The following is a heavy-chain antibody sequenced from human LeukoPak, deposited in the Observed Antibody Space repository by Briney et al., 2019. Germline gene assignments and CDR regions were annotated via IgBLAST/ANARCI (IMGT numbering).Heavy chain of an antibody. V-gene: IGHV4-59*08. J-gene: IGHJ4*02. Sequence: SETLSLTCTVSGGSINSYYWSWIRQPPGKGLEWIGYIYYSGSTNYSPSLKGRVTISVDTSKNQCSLKLSSVTAADTAVYYCARRRGWYPVDYWGQGTLVTVSS. D-gene: IGHD6-19*01. CDR1: GGSINSYY. CDR2: IYYSGST. CDR3: ARRRGWYPVDY.